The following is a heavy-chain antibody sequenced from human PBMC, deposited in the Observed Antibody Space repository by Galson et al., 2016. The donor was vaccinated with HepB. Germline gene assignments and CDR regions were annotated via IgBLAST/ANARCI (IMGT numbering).Heavy chain of an antibody. Sequence: TLSLTCTVSGGSISSGGYYWSWIRQHPGKGLEWIGYIYYSGSTYYNPPLKSRVIMSVDTSKNQFSLRLSSVTAANTAVYYCARGLRGWFRELSAPDYWGQGTLSPSPQ. CDR1: GGSISSGGYY. CDR2: IYYSGST. D-gene: IGHD3-10*01. V-gene: IGHV4-31*03. CDR3: ARGLRGWFRELSAPDY. J-gene: IGHJ4*02.